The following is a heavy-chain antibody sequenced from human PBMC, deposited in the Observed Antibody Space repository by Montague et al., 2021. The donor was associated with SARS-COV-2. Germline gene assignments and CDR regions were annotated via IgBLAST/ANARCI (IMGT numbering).Heavy chain of an antibody. D-gene: IGHD6-13*01. CDR2: LSWNRGSI. J-gene: IGHJ5*02. CDR3: AKDGSSSWYGWFDP. Sequence: SLRLSCAASGFTFDDYAMHWVRQAPGKGLEWVSGLSWNRGSIGYADSVKGRFTISRDHAKNSLYLQMNSLRAEDTALYYCAKDGSSSWYGWFDPWSQGTLVTVSS. V-gene: IGHV3-9*01. CDR1: GFTFDDYA.